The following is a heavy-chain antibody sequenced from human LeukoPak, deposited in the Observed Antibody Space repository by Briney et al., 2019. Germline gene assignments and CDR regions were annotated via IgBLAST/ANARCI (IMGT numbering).Heavy chain of an antibody. CDR1: GYGFTSYW. D-gene: IGHD2-21*02. V-gene: IGHV5-51*01. Sequence: GESLKISCKGSGYGFTSYWIGWVRQMPGKGLEWMGILYPGDSDTRYSPSFQGQVTISADKSISTAYLQWSSLKASDTAIYYCARLAYCGGDCYRTTRGYFQHWGQGTLVTVSS. J-gene: IGHJ1*01. CDR3: ARLAYCGGDCYRTTRGYFQH. CDR2: LYPGDSDT.